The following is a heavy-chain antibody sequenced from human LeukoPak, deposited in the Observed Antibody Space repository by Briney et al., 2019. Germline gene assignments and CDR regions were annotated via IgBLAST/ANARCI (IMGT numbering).Heavy chain of an antibody. D-gene: IGHD3-10*01. CDR1: GYTFTGYY. J-gene: IGHJ5*02. V-gene: IGHV1-69*06. CDR3: ARGPTVLLWFGELMSNNWFDP. Sequence: SVKVSCKASGYTFTGYYMHWVRQAPGQGLEWMGGIIPIFGTANYAQKFQGRVTITADKSTSTAYMELSSLRSEDTAVYYCARGPTVLLWFGELMSNNWFDPWGQGTLVTVSS. CDR2: IIPIFGTA.